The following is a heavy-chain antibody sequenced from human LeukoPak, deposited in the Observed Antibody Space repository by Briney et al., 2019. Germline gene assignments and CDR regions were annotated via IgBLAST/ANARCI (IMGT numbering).Heavy chain of an antibody. D-gene: IGHD6-13*01. V-gene: IGHV4-4*07. J-gene: IGHJ4*02. CDR1: GGSLSSYY. Sequence: SETLSLTCTVSGGSLSSYYCSWIRQPAGKGLEWIGRIYTSGSTNYNPSLKSRVTMSVDTSKNQFSLKLSSVTAADTAVYYCARDPSIAAAAPTGWGQGTLVTVSS. CDR2: IYTSGST. CDR3: ARDPSIAAAAPTG.